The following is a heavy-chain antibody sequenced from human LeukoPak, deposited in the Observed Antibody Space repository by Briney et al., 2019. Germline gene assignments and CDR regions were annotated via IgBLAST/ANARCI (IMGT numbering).Heavy chain of an antibody. Sequence: SETLSLACAVYGGSFSGYYWSSIRQPPGKGLEWIGEINHSGTTNYNPSIKSRVTISVDTSKNQFSLRLSSVTAADTAVYYGARGVDYGVYYFDYWGQGTLVTVSS. V-gene: IGHV4-34*01. CDR1: GGSFSGYY. J-gene: IGHJ4*02. CDR2: INHSGTT. D-gene: IGHD4-17*01. CDR3: ARGVDYGVYYFDY.